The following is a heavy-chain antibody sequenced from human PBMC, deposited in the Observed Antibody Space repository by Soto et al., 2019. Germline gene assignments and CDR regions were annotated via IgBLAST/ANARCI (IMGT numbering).Heavy chain of an antibody. CDR2: IYYSGST. CDR3: ARQHKEGIAARPTDFDY. Sequence: ASETLSLTCTVSGGSISSSSYYWGWIRQPPGKGLEWIGSIYYSGSTYYNPSLKSRVTISVDTSKNQFSLKLSSVTAADTAVYYCARQHKEGIAARPTDFDYWGQGTLVTVSS. J-gene: IGHJ4*02. D-gene: IGHD6-6*01. CDR1: GGSISSSSYY. V-gene: IGHV4-39*01.